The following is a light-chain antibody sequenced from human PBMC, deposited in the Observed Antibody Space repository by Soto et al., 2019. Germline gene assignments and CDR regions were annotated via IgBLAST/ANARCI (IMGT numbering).Light chain of an antibody. CDR2: EVS. CDR1: SSDVGGYNY. V-gene: IGLV2-8*01. J-gene: IGLJ1*01. CDR3: SSYVGSNNLYV. Sequence: QSALTQPPSASGSPGQSVTISCTGTSSDVGGYNYVSWYQQHPGKAPKLIIYEVSKRPSGVPDRFSGSKSGNTASLTVSGLQAEDEADYYCSSYVGSNNLYVFGTWTKLTVL.